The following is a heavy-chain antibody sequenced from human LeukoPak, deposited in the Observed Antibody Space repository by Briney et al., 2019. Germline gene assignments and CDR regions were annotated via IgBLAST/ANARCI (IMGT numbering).Heavy chain of an antibody. V-gene: IGHV3-48*04. CDR2: ISNSGNIM. J-gene: IGHJ4*02. CDR1: GFTFSSYS. CDR3: AREGVWLSISN. Sequence: GGSLRLSCAASGFTFSSYSMNWVRQAPGKGLEWASHISNSGNIMYYADSVKGRFSISRDDAKNSLYLQMNSLRAEDTAVYYCAREGVWLSISNWGQGTLVTVSS. D-gene: IGHD3-9*01.